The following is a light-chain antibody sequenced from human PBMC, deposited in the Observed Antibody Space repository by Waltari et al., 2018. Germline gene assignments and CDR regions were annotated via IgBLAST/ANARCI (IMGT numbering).Light chain of an antibody. J-gene: IGKJ4*01. CDR2: LGS. Sequence: DIVMTQSPLYLPVTPGEPASISCRSSQSLLHSNGYNYLDWYMQKPGQSPHLLIYLGSNRASGVPDRFSGSGSGTDFTLKISRVEAEDVGVYYCMQALQTPLTFGGGTKVEIK. V-gene: IGKV2-28*01. CDR1: QSLLHSNGYNY. CDR3: MQALQTPLT.